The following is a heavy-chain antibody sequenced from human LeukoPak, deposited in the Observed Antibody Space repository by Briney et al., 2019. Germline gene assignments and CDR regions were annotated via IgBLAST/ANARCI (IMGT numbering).Heavy chain of an antibody. CDR1: GGTFSSYA. V-gene: IGHV1-69*04. D-gene: IGHD3-10*01. Sequence: ASVKVSCKASGGTFSSYAISWVRQAPGQGLEWMGRIIPILGIANYAQKFQGRVTITADKSTSTAYMELSSLRSEDTAVYYCARGSGSGSYWSDYWGQGTLVTVSS. CDR3: ARGSGSGSYWSDY. J-gene: IGHJ4*02. CDR2: IIPILGIA.